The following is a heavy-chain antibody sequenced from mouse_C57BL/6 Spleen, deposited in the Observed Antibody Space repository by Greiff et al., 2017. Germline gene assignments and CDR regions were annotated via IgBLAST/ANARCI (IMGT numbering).Heavy chain of an antibody. CDR2: IYPGSGST. Sequence: QVQLQQPGAELVKPGASVKMSCKASGYTFTSYWITWVKQRPGQGLEWIGDIYPGSGSTNYNEKFKSKATLTVDTSSSTAYMQLSSLTSEDSAVYYCARPPDYYGSMGFAYWGQGTLVTVSA. D-gene: IGHD1-1*01. J-gene: IGHJ3*01. V-gene: IGHV1-55*01. CDR3: ARPPDYYGSMGFAY. CDR1: GYTFTSYW.